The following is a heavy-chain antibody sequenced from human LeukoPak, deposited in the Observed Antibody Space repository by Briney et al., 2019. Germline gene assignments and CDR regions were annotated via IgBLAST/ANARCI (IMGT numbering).Heavy chain of an antibody. Sequence: ASVKVSCKASGYILNSYDINWVRQATGQGLEWMGWMNPNSGNTGYAQKFQGRVTITRNTSISTAYMELSSLRSEDTAVYYCARRGDYYDSSGYYYVYSYWGQGTLVTVSS. J-gene: IGHJ4*02. CDR2: MNPNSGNT. CDR3: ARRGDYYDSSGYYYVYSY. CDR1: GYILNSYD. D-gene: IGHD3-22*01. V-gene: IGHV1-8*03.